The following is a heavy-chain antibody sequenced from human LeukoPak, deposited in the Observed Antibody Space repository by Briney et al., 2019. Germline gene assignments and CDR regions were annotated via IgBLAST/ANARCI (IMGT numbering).Heavy chain of an antibody. J-gene: IGHJ4*02. CDR2: INHSGGT. CDR1: GGSFSGYY. D-gene: IGHD6-19*01. CDR3: ARRAVAHDY. Sequence: SETLSLTCAVYGGSFSGYYWSWIRQPPGKGLEWIGEINHSGGTNYNPSLKSRVTISVDTSKNQFSLKLSSVTAADTAVYYCARRAVAHDYWGQGTLVTVSS. V-gene: IGHV4-34*01.